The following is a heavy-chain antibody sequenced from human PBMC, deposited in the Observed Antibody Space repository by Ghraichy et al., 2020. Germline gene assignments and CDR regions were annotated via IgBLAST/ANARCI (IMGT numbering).Heavy chain of an antibody. D-gene: IGHD2-15*01. CDR1: GFTFSNAW. CDR2: IKSKTDGGTT. CDR3: TTNGGDCSGGSCYTDSFYYYGMAV. V-gene: IGHV3-15*01. J-gene: IGHJ6*02. Sequence: GGSLRLSCAASGFTFSNAWMSWVRQAPGKGLEWVGRIKSKTDGGTTDYAAPVKGRFTISRDDSKNTLYLQMNSLKTEDTAVYYCTTNGGDCSGGSCYTDSFYYYGMAVWGQGTTVTVSS.